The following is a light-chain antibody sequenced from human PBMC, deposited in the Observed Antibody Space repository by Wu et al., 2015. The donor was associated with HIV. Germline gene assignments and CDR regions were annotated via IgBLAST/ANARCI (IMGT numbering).Light chain of an antibody. CDR2: RVS. J-gene: IGKJ1*01. V-gene: IGKV1-39*01. CDR1: QDLNTY. CDR3: QQSYSTPT. Sequence: IQLTQSPSSLSASVGDRVTITCRASQDLNTYLAWYQQKPGKAPKVLIYRVSTLQSGVPSRFSGSGSGTDFTLTISSLQPEDFATYYCQQSYSTPTFGQGTKVEIK.